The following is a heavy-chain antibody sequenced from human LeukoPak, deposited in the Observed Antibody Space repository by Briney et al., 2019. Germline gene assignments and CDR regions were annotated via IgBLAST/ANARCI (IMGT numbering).Heavy chain of an antibody. D-gene: IGHD3-3*01. CDR3: ARDSAGYYDFWSAWFDP. V-gene: IGHV3-30-3*01. J-gene: IGHJ5*02. Sequence: PGGSLRLSCAASGFTFSSYAMHWVRQAPGKGLEWVAVISYDGSNKYYADSVKGRFTISRDNSKNTLYLQTNSLRAEDTAVYYCARDSAGYYDFWSAWFDPWGQGTLVTVSS. CDR1: GFTFSSYA. CDR2: ISYDGSNK.